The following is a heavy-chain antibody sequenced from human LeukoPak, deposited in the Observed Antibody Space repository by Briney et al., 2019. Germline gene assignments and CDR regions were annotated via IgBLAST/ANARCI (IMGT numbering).Heavy chain of an antibody. V-gene: IGHV4-39*01. J-gene: IGHJ4*02. CDR3: ARANWGFGFDY. CDR1: GGSTSSSSYY. Sequence: PSETLSLTCTVSGGSTSSSSYYWGWIRQPPGKRLEWIGSIYYSGSTYYNPSLKSRVTISVDTSKNQFSLKLSSVTAADTAVYYCARANWGFGFDYWGQGTLVTVSS. D-gene: IGHD7-27*01. CDR2: IYYSGST.